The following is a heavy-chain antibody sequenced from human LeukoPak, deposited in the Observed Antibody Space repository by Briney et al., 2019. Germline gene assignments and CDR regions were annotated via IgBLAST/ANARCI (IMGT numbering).Heavy chain of an antibody. CDR2: ISSSSSYI. CDR1: GFTFSSYS. D-gene: IGHD3-22*01. J-gene: IGHJ3*02. Sequence: PGGSLRLSCAASGFTFSSYSMNWVRQAPGKGLEWVSSISSSSSYIYYADSVKGRFTISRDNAKNSLYLQMNSLRAEDAAVYYCARVREAVVVITPDDPFDIWGQGTTVTVSS. CDR3: ARVREAVVVITPDDPFDI. V-gene: IGHV3-21*01.